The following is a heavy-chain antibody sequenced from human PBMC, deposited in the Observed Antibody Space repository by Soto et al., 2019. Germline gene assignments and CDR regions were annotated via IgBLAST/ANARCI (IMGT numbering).Heavy chain of an antibody. CDR1: GGAFSTYG. J-gene: IGHJ4*02. Sequence: QVQVVQSGTEVKKPGSSVKVSCKISGGAFSTYGIHWVRQAPGQGLEWVGGIVPIFGTTRNAQKFRGRVTFSADKSASTAYMDLTSLTSEDTAIYFCGRVSLYGDVGYYDFWGRGTLIAVSS. D-gene: IGHD4-17*01. CDR2: IVPIFGTT. V-gene: IGHV1-69*06. CDR3: GRVSLYGDVGYYDF.